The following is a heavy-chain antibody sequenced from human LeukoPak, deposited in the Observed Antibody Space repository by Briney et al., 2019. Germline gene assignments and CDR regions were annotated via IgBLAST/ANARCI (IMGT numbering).Heavy chain of an antibody. Sequence: PGGSLRLSCAASGFTFSSYEMNWVRQAPGRGLEWVSYISSSGSTIYYADSVKGRFTISRDNAKNSLYLQMTSLRAEDTAVYYCATRRGYTYNWGQGTLVTVSP. D-gene: IGHD5-18*01. CDR1: GFTFSSYE. CDR2: ISSSGSTI. V-gene: IGHV3-48*03. J-gene: IGHJ4*02. CDR3: ATRRGYTYN.